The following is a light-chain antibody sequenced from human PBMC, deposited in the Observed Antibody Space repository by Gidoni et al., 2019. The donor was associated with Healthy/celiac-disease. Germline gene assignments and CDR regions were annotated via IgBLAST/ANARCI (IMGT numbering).Light chain of an antibody. CDR3: QQYDNLPPYT. CDR1: QYISNY. Sequence: DIQMTQSPSSLSASVGERVTITCQASQYISNYLNWYQQKPGKAPKLLIYDSSNLESVFPSRFSGSGSGTDFTFTISSLQPEDIATYYCQQYDNLPPYTFXQXTKLEIK. V-gene: IGKV1-33*01. J-gene: IGKJ2*01. CDR2: DSS.